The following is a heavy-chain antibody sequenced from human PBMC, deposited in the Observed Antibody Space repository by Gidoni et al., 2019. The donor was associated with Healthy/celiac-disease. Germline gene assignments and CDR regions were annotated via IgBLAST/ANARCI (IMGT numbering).Heavy chain of an antibody. J-gene: IGHJ6*02. D-gene: IGHD2-2*01. CDR2: IIPIFGTA. CDR1: GGTFSSYA. Sequence: QVQLVQSGAEVKKPGSSVKVSCKASGGTFSSYAISWVRQAPGQGREWMGGIIPIFGTANYEQKFQGRVTMTADESTSTAYMELSSLRSEDTAVYYCARDKRDCSSTSCYASYYYGMDVWGQGTTVTVSS. CDR3: ARDKRDCSSTSCYASYYYGMDV. V-gene: IGHV1-69*01.